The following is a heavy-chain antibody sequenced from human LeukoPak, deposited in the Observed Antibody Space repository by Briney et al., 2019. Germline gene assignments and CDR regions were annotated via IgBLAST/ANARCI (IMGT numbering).Heavy chain of an antibody. Sequence: PGGSLRLSCAASGSTFSRYTMNWVRQAPGKGLEWVSYSSRSGSTIYYSDSVKGRFTVSRDNARNSLYLQMNRLRAEDAAVYYCAKATGGYCSSTSCPPDAFDIWGQGTIVTVSS. J-gene: IGHJ3*02. D-gene: IGHD2-2*01. CDR1: GSTFSRYT. CDR3: AKATGGYCSSTSCPPDAFDI. V-gene: IGHV3-48*01. CDR2: SSRSGSTI.